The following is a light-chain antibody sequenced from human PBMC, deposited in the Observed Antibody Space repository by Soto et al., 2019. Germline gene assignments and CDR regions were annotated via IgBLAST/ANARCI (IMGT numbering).Light chain of an antibody. CDR1: QSISSY. Sequence: DIQMTQSPSSLSAYVGDRVTITCRASQSISSYLNWYQQKPGKAPKLLIYAASILQSGVPSRFSGGGSGTDFTLTISSLQPEDFATYFCQQSYSTPPLTFGQGTRLEIK. CDR3: QQSYSTPPLT. V-gene: IGKV1-39*01. J-gene: IGKJ5*01. CDR2: AAS.